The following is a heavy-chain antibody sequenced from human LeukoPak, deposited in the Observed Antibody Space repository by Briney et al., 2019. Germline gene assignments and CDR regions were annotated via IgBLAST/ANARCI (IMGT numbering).Heavy chain of an antibody. J-gene: IGHJ6*03. Sequence: EASVKVSCKASGYTFTSYGISWVRQAPRQGLEWMGIINPSGGSTSYAQKFQGRVTMTRDTSTSTVYMELSSLRSEDTAVYYCARDWAPAPAMGPDYMDVWGKGTTVTISS. V-gene: IGHV1-46*01. CDR1: GYTFTSYG. CDR3: ARDWAPAPAMGPDYMDV. CDR2: INPSGGST. D-gene: IGHD5-18*01.